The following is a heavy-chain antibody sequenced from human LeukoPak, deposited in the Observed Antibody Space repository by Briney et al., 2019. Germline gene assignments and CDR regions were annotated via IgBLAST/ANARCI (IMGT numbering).Heavy chain of an antibody. J-gene: IGHJ3*02. CDR3: ARYIHLSGFDI. V-gene: IGHV1-8*02. CDR1: GSTSPD. D-gene: IGHD5-18*01. Sequence: ASVKVSCKASGSTSPDISWVRQATGKGLEWLGWMNPSDHTGYAQKFQGRVSMTRDTSSNTAYMELRGLRSEDTAVYYCARYIHLSGFDIWGQGTMVSVSS. CDR2: MNPSDHT.